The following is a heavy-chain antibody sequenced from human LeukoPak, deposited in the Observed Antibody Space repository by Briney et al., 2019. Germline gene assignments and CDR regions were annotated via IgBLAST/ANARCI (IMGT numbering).Heavy chain of an antibody. Sequence: GGSLRLSCAASGFTFSTYWMSWVRQAPGKGLEWAAVMWYDGSKDYYADSVKGRFTISRDTSKNTLYLQMNNLRAEDTAVYYCAKDRETYEYTFDYWGQGTLVTVSS. CDR2: MWYDGSKD. CDR1: GFTFSTYW. J-gene: IGHJ4*02. V-gene: IGHV3-33*06. D-gene: IGHD3-16*01. CDR3: AKDRETYEYTFDY.